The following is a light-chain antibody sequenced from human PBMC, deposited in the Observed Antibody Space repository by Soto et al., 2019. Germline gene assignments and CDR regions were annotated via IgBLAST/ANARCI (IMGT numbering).Light chain of an antibody. CDR1: QTISTY. J-gene: IGKJ5*01. CDR3: QQSYSILQREGT. CDR2: AAS. V-gene: IGKV1-39*01. Sequence: DIQMTQSPSSLSASVGDSVTITCRASQTISTYLNWYQQKPGKAPKLLIYAASNLQSGVPSRFSGSRSGTDFTLTISSLQPEDFATYYCQQSYSILQREGTFGQGTRLEIK.